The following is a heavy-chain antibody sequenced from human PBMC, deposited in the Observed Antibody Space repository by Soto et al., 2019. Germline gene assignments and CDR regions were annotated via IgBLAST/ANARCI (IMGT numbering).Heavy chain of an antibody. D-gene: IGHD6-19*01. CDR3: AKDATRTSGWYYFDY. Sequence: LRLSCAASGFTFSILAMGWVRQAPGKGLEWVSVIDYTGGTTYYTDSVKGRFIISRDNSKKILYLQMNSLRTEDTAIYYCAKDATRTSGWYYFDYWGRGALVTVSS. CDR1: GFTFSILA. V-gene: IGHV3-23*01. CDR2: IDYTGGTT. J-gene: IGHJ4*02.